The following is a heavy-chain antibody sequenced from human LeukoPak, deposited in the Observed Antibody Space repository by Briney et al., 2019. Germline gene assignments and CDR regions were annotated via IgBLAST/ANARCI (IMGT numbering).Heavy chain of an antibody. J-gene: IGHJ4*02. V-gene: IGHV1-2*02. Sequence: GASVKVSCKASGYTFTSYYMHWVRQAPGQGLEWMGWINPNSGGTNYAQKFQGRVTMTRDTSISTAYMELSRLRSDDTAVYYCARETREATTSRGPDFFDYWGQGTLVTVSS. CDR1: GYTFTSYY. D-gene: IGHD1-26*01. CDR2: INPNSGGT. CDR3: ARETREATTSRGPDFFDY.